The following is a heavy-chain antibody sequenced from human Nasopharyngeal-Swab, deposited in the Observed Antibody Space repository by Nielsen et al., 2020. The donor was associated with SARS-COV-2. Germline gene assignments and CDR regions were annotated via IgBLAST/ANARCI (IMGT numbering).Heavy chain of an antibody. CDR2: ISGDGGST. Sequence: GESLKISCAASGFTFDDYAMHWVRQAPGKGLEWVSLISGDGGSTYYADSVKGRFTISRDNSKNSLYLQMNSLRAEDTAVYYCARGEYSGYALRYWGQGTLVTVSS. J-gene: IGHJ4*02. CDR3: ARGEYSGYALRY. CDR1: GFTFDDYA. V-gene: IGHV3-43*02. D-gene: IGHD5-12*01.